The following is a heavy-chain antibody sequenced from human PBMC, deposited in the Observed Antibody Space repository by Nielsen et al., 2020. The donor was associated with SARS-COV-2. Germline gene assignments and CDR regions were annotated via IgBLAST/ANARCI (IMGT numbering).Heavy chain of an antibody. D-gene: IGHD3-10*01. CDR1: GYTFTSYD. J-gene: IGHJ4*02. Sequence: ASVKVSCKASGYTFTSYDINWVRQATGQGLEWMGWMNPNSGNTGYAPKFQGRVTMTRNTSISTAYMELSSLRSEDTAVYYCARPGKYYYGSGSSQFDYWGQGTLVTVSS. V-gene: IGHV1-8*01. CDR2: MNPNSGNT. CDR3: ARPGKYYYGSGSSQFDY.